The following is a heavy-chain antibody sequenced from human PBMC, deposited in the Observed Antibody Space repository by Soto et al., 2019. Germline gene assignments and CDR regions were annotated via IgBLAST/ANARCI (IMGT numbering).Heavy chain of an antibody. Sequence: ASVKVSCKASGYTFASYAISWMRQAPGQGLEWMGWISAYNGNTNYAQKLQGRVTMTTDTSTSTAYMELSSLRSEDTAVYYCARHGSAWDYWGQGTLVTVSS. CDR2: ISAYNGNT. J-gene: IGHJ4*02. V-gene: IGHV1-18*01. CDR3: ARHGSAWDY. CDR1: GYTFASYA. D-gene: IGHD6-19*01.